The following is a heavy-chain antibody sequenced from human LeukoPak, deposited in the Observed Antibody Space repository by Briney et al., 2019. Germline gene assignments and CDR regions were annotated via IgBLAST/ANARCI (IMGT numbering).Heavy chain of an antibody. J-gene: IGHJ4*02. Sequence: PGGSLRLSCAASGFTFAIYTMNWVRQAPGKGGEWGSYIISSSSAIYYADSVKGRVTISRDKAKKSLYLQMNSLRAEDTAVYYCVRDLDPVAFFWGQGTLVTVSS. CDR2: IISSSSAI. D-gene: IGHD1-1*01. V-gene: IGHV3-48*01. CDR1: GFTFAIYT. CDR3: VRDLDPVAFF.